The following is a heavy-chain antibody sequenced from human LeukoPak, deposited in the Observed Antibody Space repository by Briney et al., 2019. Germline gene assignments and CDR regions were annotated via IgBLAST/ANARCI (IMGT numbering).Heavy chain of an antibody. CDR3: AKGPNYGARVDYFDY. V-gene: IGHV3-7*01. CDR1: GFTFSRHW. J-gene: IGHJ4*02. Sequence: QPGGSLRLSCAASGFTFSRHWMTWVRQAPGKGLEWMASIKQGGSEKYYADSVKGRFTVSRDDAKSSLYLQMNSLSADNTAVYYCAKGPNYGARVDYFDYWGQGTLVTVSS. CDR2: IKQGGSEK. D-gene: IGHD4-17*01.